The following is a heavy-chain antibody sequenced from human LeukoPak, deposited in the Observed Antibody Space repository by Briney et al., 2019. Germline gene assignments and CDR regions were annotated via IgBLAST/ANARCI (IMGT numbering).Heavy chain of an antibody. D-gene: IGHD6-19*01. CDR1: GDSVSSNSAA. CDR3: ARERSSGCSPHYYYYGMDV. Sequence: SQTLSLTCAISGDSVSSNSAAWNWIRQSPSRGLEWLGRTYYRSKWYNDYAVSVKSRITINPDTSKNQFSLQLNSVTPEDTAVYYCARERSSGCSPHYYYYGMDVWGQGTTVTVSS. CDR2: TYYRSKWYN. J-gene: IGHJ6*02. V-gene: IGHV6-1*01.